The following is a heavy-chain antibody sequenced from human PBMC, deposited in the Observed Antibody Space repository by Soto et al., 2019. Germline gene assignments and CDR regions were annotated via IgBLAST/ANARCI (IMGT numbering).Heavy chain of an antibody. Sequence: EVQLLESGGALVQPGGSLRLFCAASGFTFSNYGMTWVRLAPGKGLEWVSTVTVDGATYFGNTVKGRFTMSRDISKSTVYLQMDSLRAEDTAIYYCARTDRYNPRSTGWANRFDSWGQGTLVTVSS. CDR2: VTVDGAT. CDR3: ARTDRYNPRSTGWANRFDS. J-gene: IGHJ4*02. CDR1: GFTFSNYG. V-gene: IGHV3-23*01. D-gene: IGHD2-8*02.